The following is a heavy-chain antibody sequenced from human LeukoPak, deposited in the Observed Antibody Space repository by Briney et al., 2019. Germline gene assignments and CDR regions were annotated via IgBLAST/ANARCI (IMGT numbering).Heavy chain of an antibody. CDR3: ARNNPRGYWYFDL. Sequence: PGESPKISCKGSGYSFTSYRISWVRQMPGKGLEWMGRIDPSDSYTNYSPSFQGHVTISADKSISTAYLQWSSLKASDTAMYYCARNNPRGYWYFDLWGRGTLVTVSS. D-gene: IGHD1/OR15-1a*01. CDR2: IDPSDSYT. J-gene: IGHJ2*01. V-gene: IGHV5-10-1*01. CDR1: GYSFTSYR.